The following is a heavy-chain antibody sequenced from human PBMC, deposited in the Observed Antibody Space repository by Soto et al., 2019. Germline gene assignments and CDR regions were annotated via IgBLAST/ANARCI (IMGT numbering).Heavy chain of an antibody. Sequence: GGSLRLSCAASGFTFSSYGMHWVRQAPGKGLEWVAVISYDGSNKYYADSVKGRFTISRDNSKNTLYLQMNSLRAEDTAVYYCAKDSRDSSGYLPGLGWFDPWGQGTLVTVSS. D-gene: IGHD3-22*01. CDR2: ISYDGSNK. V-gene: IGHV3-30*18. CDR3: AKDSRDSSGYLPGLGWFDP. CDR1: GFTFSSYG. J-gene: IGHJ5*02.